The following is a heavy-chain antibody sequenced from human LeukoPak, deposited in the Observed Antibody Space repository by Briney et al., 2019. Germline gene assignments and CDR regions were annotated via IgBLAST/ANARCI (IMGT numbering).Heavy chain of an antibody. D-gene: IGHD3-22*01. J-gene: IGHJ3*02. V-gene: IGHV2-5*01. Sequence: SGPTLVKPTQTLTLTCTLTGLSLSTSGVGVGWIRQPPGKALEWLALIYWNDEKRYSPSLKSRLTITKDTSKIQVVLAMTNMDPVDTATYYCAHTQYYFDSGGVDDGFDIWGQGTLVTVS. CDR3: AHTQYYFDSGGVDDGFDI. CDR1: GLSLSTSGVG. CDR2: IYWNDEK.